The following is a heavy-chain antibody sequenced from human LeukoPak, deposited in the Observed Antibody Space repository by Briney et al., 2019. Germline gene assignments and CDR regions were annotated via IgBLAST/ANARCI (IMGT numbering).Heavy chain of an antibody. CDR1: GFTFSSYA. D-gene: IGHD4-11*01. CDR2: ISYDGSNK. J-gene: IGHJ2*01. V-gene: IGHV3-30*04. CDR3: ARPTMYSPRDWYFDL. Sequence: PGGSLRLSCAASGFTFSSYAMHWVRQAPGKGLEWVAVISYDGSNKYYADSVKGRFTISRDNSKNTLYLQMNSLRAEDTAVYYCARPTMYSPRDWYFDLWGRGTLVTVSS.